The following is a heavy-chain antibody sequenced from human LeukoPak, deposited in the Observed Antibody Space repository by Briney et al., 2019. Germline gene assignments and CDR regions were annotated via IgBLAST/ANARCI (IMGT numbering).Heavy chain of an antibody. CDR2: IRYDGSNK. J-gene: IGHJ4*02. V-gene: IGHV3-30*02. D-gene: IGHD2-2*01. CDR1: GFTFSSYG. Sequence: GGSLRLSCAASGFTFSSYGMHWVRQAPGKGLEWVAFIRYDGSNKYYADSVKGRFTISRDNSKNTLYLQMNSLRAEDTAVYYCAKDGDSSRTSCYPGYFDYCGQGTLVTVSS. CDR3: AKDGDSSRTSCYPGYFDY.